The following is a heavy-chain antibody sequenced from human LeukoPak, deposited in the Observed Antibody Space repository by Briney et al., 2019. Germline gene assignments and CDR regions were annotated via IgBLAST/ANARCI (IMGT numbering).Heavy chain of an antibody. D-gene: IGHD1-7*01. CDR1: GGSISSGSYY. CDR2: IYTSGST. CDR3: ARGRAEGGTGTTLDY. V-gene: IGHV4-61*02. J-gene: IGHJ4*02. Sequence: SETLSLTCPVSGGSISSGSYYWSWIRQPAGKGLEWIGRIYTSGSTNYNPSLKSRVTISVDTSKNQFSLKLSSVTAADTAVYYCARGRAEGGTGTTLDYWGQGTLVTVSS.